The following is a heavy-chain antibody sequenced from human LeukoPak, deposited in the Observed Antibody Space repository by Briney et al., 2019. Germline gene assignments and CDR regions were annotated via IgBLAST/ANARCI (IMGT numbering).Heavy chain of an antibody. Sequence: GGSLRLSCAASGFTVSSSYMNWVRQAPGKGLEWVSVIHSGGSTYYADSVKGRFTISRDNSKNTLYLQMNSLRAEDTAVYYCARDTLAAGTRYFDYWGQGTLVTVSS. CDR3: ARDTLAAGTRYFDY. CDR2: IHSGGST. D-gene: IGHD6-13*01. V-gene: IGHV3-66*01. J-gene: IGHJ4*02. CDR1: GFTVSSSY.